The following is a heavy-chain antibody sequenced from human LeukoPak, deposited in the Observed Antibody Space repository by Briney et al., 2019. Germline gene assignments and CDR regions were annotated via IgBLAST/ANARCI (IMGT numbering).Heavy chain of an antibody. CDR2: IIPIFGTA. Sequence: SVEVSCKASGGTFSIYAISWVRQAPGQGLEWMGGIIPIFGTANYAQKFQGRVTITADESTSTAYMELSSLRSEDTAVYYCARGGGEMATTLDYWGQGTLVTVSS. CDR1: GGTFSIYA. D-gene: IGHD5-24*01. V-gene: IGHV1-69*13. CDR3: ARGGGEMATTLDY. J-gene: IGHJ4*02.